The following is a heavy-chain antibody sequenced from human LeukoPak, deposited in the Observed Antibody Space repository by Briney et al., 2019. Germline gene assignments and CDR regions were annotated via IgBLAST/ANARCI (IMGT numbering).Heavy chain of an antibody. CDR1: GFTVSNTY. D-gene: IGHD6-6*01. V-gene: IGHV3-66*01. CDR3: ARVIAARHFDY. J-gene: IGHJ4*02. CDR2: IYSGGST. Sequence: GGSLRLSCAASGFTVSNTYMSWVRQAPGKGLEWVSLIYSGGSTYYADSVKGRFTISRDNSTNTMFLQMNSLRAEDTAVYYCARVIAARHFDYWGQGTLVTVSS.